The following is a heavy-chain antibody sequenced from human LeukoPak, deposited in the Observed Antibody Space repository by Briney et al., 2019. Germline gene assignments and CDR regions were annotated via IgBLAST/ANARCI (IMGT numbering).Heavy chain of an antibody. V-gene: IGHV3-48*01. CDR2: IISSSSTI. CDR3: ARVVDPYYYYYYMDV. J-gene: IGHJ6*03. Sequence: PGGSLRLSCAASGFTFSSYSMNWVRQAPGKGLEWVSYIISSSSTIYYADSVKGRFTISRDNAKNSLYLQMNSLRAKDTAVYYCARVVDPYYYYYYMDVWGKGTTVTVSS. CDR1: GFTFSSYS. D-gene: IGHD2-15*01.